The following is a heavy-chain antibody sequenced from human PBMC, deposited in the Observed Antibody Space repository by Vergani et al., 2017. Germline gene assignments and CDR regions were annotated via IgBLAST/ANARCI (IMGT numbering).Heavy chain of an antibody. J-gene: IGHJ6*03. D-gene: IGHD1-26*01. CDR3: ARDPGGSPPDYYYYMDV. CDR1: GGSISSGGYS. Sequence: QLQLQESASGLVKPSQTLSLTCAVSGGSISSGGYSWSWIRQPPGKGLEWIGYIYHSGSTYYNPSLKSRVTISVDRSKNQFSLKLSSVTAADTAVYYCARDPGGSPPDYYYYMDVWGKGTTVTVSS. V-gene: IGHV4-30-2*01. CDR2: IYHSGST.